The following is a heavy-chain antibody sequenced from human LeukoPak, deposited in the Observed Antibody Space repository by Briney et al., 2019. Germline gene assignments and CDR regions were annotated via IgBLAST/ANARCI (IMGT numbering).Heavy chain of an antibody. CDR2: IIPIFGTA. V-gene: IGHV1-69*05. D-gene: IGHD6-6*01. CDR3: ARGMVEYSSSSAAFDI. J-gene: IGHJ3*02. Sequence: GSSVKVSCKASGGTFSSYAISWVRQAPGRGLEWMGGIIPIFGTANYAQKFQGRVTITTDESTSTAYMELSSLGSEDTAVYYCARGMVEYSSSSAAFDIWGQGTMVTVSS. CDR1: GGTFSSYA.